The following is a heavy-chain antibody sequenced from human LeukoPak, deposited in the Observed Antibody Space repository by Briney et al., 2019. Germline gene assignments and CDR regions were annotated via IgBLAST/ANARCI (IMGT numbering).Heavy chain of an antibody. Sequence: ASVKVSCKTSGYTFIIYGISWVRQAPGQGVEWVGWISAKNGKTIYTPKVQDRVTMTTQTSSDTAFMELRSLRSDDTAVYYCARAKNSEPWLRDWGQGTLVTVSS. J-gene: IGHJ4*02. CDR3: ARAKNSEPWLRD. CDR1: GYTFIIYG. D-gene: IGHD5-12*01. V-gene: IGHV1-18*01. CDR2: ISAKNGKT.